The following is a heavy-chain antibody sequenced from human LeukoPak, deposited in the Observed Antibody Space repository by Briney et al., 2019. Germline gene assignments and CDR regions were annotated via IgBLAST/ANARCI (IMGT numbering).Heavy chain of an antibody. D-gene: IGHD5-12*01. V-gene: IGHV3-9*01. CDR1: YX. J-gene: IGHJ4*02. CDR3: AKDKAPLYSGYDWDLDF. Sequence: YXIHWVRQVPGKGLEWVSGISWNSGSIGYADSVRGRFTISRDNAKNSVYLQMNSLRAEDTALYYCAKDKAPLYSGYDWDLDFWGQGTLVIVSS. CDR2: ISWNSGSI.